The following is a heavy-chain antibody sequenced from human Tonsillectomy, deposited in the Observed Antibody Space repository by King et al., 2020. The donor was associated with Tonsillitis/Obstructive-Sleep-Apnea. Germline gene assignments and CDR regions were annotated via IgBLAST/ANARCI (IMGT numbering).Heavy chain of an antibody. CDR3: ARDAPLAYWGGDCYSDAFDI. Sequence: QLVQSGAEVKKPGASVKVSCKASGYTFTSYGISWVRQAPGQGLEWMGWISAYNGNTNYAQKLQGRVTMTTDTSTSTAYLELRSLRSDDTAVYYCARDAPLAYWGGDCYSDAFDIWGQGTMVTVSS. CDR1: GYTFTSYG. CDR2: ISAYNGNT. V-gene: IGHV1-18*01. J-gene: IGHJ3*02. D-gene: IGHD2-21*02.